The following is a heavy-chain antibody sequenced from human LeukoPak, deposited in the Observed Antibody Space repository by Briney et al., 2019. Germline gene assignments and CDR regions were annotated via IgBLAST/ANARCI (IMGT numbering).Heavy chain of an antibody. D-gene: IGHD2-2*01. Sequence: GASVKVSCKASGGTFSSYAISWVRQAPGQGLEWMGGIIPIFGTANYAQKFQGRVTITADESTSTAYMELSSLRSEDTAVYYCARVSPQDCSSTSCFYYFDYWGQGTLVTVSS. J-gene: IGHJ4*02. V-gene: IGHV1-69*13. CDR1: GGTFSSYA. CDR2: IIPIFGTA. CDR3: ARVSPQDCSSTSCFYYFDY.